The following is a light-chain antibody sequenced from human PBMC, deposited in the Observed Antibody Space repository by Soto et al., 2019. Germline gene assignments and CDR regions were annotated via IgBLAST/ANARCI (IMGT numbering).Light chain of an antibody. CDR2: GAS. Sequence: EIVMTQSPATRSVSPGERATLSCRASQSISTNLAWYQQKPGQAPRLLISGASTRATGIPARFSGSGSGTEFTLTISSLQSEDFAVYYCQQYNSWPPLTFGGGTKVDIK. CDR3: QQYNSWPPLT. CDR1: QSISTN. J-gene: IGKJ4*01. V-gene: IGKV3-15*01.